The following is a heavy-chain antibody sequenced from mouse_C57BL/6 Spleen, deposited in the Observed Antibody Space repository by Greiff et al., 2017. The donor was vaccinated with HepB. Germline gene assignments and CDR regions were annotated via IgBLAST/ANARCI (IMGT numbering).Heavy chain of an antibody. CDR3: ARGVYYDYDGSVYAMDY. J-gene: IGHJ4*01. D-gene: IGHD2-4*01. CDR2: INPSNGGT. V-gene: IGHV1-53*01. Sequence: QVQLQQPGTELVKPGASVKLSCKASGYTFTSYWMHWVKQRPGQGLEWIGNINPSNGGTNYNEKFKSKATLTVDKSSSTAYMQLSSLTSEDSAVYYCARGVYYDYDGSVYAMDYWGQGTSVTVSS. CDR1: GYTFTSYW.